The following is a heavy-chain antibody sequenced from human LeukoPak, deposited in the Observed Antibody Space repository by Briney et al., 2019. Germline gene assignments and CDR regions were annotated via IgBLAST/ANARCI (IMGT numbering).Heavy chain of an antibody. Sequence: SSETLSLTCTVSNGSISSSDYYWGWIRQPPGKGLQWIGSIFYSGSTLYNPSLRSRVTISVDTSKNQFSLKLSSVTAADTALYYCAREGGPYRPLDYSGQGTLVTVAS. V-gene: IGHV4-39*02. CDR2: IFYSGST. J-gene: IGHJ4*02. CDR1: NGSISSSDYY. CDR3: AREGGPYRPLDY.